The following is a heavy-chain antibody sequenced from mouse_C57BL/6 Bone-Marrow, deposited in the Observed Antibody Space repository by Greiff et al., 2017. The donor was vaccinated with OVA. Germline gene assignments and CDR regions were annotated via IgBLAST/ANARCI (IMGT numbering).Heavy chain of an antibody. CDR2: INPNNGGT. J-gene: IGHJ3*01. Sequence: VQLQQSGPELVKPGASVKIPCKASGYTFTDYNMDWVKPSHGKSLEWIGDINPNNGGTIDNQKVKGKATMTVDKSSSTASMEFRILTSEDTAVDSCSRGNRAWFADWGQGTLVTVSA. V-gene: IGHV1-18*01. CDR1: GYTFTDYN. CDR3: SRGNRAWFAD.